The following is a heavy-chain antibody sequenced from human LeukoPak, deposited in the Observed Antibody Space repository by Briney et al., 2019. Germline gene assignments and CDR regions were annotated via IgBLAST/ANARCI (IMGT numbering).Heavy chain of an antibody. D-gene: IGHD3-22*01. V-gene: IGHV5-51*01. J-gene: IGHJ4*02. CDR1: GYSFTSYW. CDR2: IYPGDPDT. CDR3: ARTYYYDSSGYYYPPYFDY. Sequence: GESLKISCKGSGYSFTSYWIGWVRQMPGKGLEWMRIIYPGDPDTRYSPSFQGQVTISADKSISTAYLQWSSLKASDTAMYYCARTYYYDSSGYYYPPYFDYWGQGTLVTVSS.